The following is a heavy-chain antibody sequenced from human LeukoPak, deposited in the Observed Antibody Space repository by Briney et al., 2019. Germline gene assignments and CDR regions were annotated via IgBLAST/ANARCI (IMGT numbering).Heavy chain of an antibody. V-gene: IGHV1-2*02. Sequence: ASVKVSCKASGYTFTGYYMHWVRQAPGQRLEWMGWINPNSGGTNYAQKFQGRVTMTRDTSISTAYMELSRLRSDDTAVYYCARDYCGGDCHFDYWGQGTLVTVSS. D-gene: IGHD2-21*02. CDR3: ARDYCGGDCHFDY. J-gene: IGHJ4*02. CDR2: INPNSGGT. CDR1: GYTFTGYY.